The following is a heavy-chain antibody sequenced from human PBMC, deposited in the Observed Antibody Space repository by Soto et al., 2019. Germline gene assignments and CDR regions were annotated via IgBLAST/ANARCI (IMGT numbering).Heavy chain of an antibody. Sequence: TSETLSLTCAFSGSSISSSNWWTWVRQPPGKGLEWIGEIYHSGSTNYNSSLKSRVTMSVDMSENQFSLRLSSVTAADTAVYYCASAEPIKYYVSGTYSIVDYWGPGTLVTVSS. J-gene: IGHJ4*02. CDR2: IYHSGST. D-gene: IGHD3-10*01. CDR1: GSSISSSNW. CDR3: ASAEPIKYYVSGTYSIVDY. V-gene: IGHV4-4*02.